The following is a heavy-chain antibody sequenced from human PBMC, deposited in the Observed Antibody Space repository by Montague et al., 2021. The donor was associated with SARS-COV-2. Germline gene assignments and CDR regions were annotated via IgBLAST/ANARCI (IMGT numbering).Heavy chain of an antibody. V-gene: IGHV4-34*01. CDR2: INQSGYT. CDR1: GGSFSTYY. D-gene: IGHD7-27*01. Sequence: SETLSLTCAVYGGSFSTYYWSWIRQSPGEGLEWIGEINQSGYTNYNPSLKSRVTISLDTSKNQFSLKLNPVTAADTAVYYCARGTGRFDPWGQGTLVTVSS. CDR3: ARGTGRFDP. J-gene: IGHJ5*02.